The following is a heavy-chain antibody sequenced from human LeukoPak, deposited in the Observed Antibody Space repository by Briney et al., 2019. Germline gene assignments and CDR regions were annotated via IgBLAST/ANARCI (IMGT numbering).Heavy chain of an antibody. D-gene: IGHD3-22*01. Sequence: KASQTLSLTCTVTGGSISSGSYYWSWIRQPAGKGLEWIGRIYTSGSTNYNPSLKSRVTISVDTSKNQFSLKLSSVTAADTALYYCARDVKYYYDSSGQSRGDWFDPWGQGTLVTVSS. V-gene: IGHV4-61*02. CDR2: IYTSGST. CDR1: GGSISSGSYY. J-gene: IGHJ5*02. CDR3: ARDVKYYYDSSGQSRGDWFDP.